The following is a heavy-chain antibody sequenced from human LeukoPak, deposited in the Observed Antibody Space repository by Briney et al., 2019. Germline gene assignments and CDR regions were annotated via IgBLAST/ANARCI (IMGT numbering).Heavy chain of an antibody. D-gene: IGHD3-22*01. V-gene: IGHV1-69*05. CDR3: ARALGVVVLGYYFDF. CDR2: IIPVFGTT. J-gene: IGHJ4*02. CDR1: GGSFNSYG. Sequence: VASVKVSCTASGGSFNSYGINWVRQAPGQGLEWMGGIIPVFGTTSYAQKFQGRVTITTDESTSTAYMELSSLRSEDTAVYYCARALGVVVLGYYFDFWGQGTLVTVSS.